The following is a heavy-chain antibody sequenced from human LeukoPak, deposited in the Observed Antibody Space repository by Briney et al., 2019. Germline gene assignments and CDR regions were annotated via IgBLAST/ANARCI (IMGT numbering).Heavy chain of an antibody. J-gene: IGHJ4*02. CDR2: INHSGST. Sequence: SETLSLTCAVYGGSFSGYCWSWIRQPPGKGLEWIGEINHSGSTNYNPSLKSRVTISVDTSKNQFSLKLSSVTAADTAVYYCARTKTYYYDSSGYYYDYWGQGTLVTVSS. V-gene: IGHV4-34*01. CDR3: ARTKTYYYDSSGYYYDY. CDR1: GGSFSGYC. D-gene: IGHD3-22*01.